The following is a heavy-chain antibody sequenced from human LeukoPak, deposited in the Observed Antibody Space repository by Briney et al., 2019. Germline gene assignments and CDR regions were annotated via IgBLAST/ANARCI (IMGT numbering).Heavy chain of an antibody. D-gene: IGHD6-13*01. Sequence: GGSLRLSCAASGFTFSSHAMSWVRQAPGKGLEWVSAISDTGSKTYYADFVKGRFTISRDNSKNTLYVQINSLTVEDTAVYYCAKAIAAPVWYFDLWGRGTLVTVSS. CDR2: ISDTGSKT. CDR3: AKAIAAPVWYFDL. CDR1: GFTFSSHA. J-gene: IGHJ2*01. V-gene: IGHV3-23*01.